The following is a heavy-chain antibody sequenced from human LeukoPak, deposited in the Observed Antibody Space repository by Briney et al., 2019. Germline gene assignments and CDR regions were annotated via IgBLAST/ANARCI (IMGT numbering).Heavy chain of an antibody. V-gene: IGHV3-30*02. J-gene: IGHJ4*02. D-gene: IGHD6-6*01. CDR1: GFAFSSYG. CDR3: AKEKNSYSSSSGQGY. Sequence: GGSLRLSCAASGFAFSSYGMHWVRQAPGKGLEWVAFILYDGSNKYYADSVKVRLTISRDNSKNTLYLQMTSLRGDDTAVYYCAKEKNSYSSSSGQGYWGQGTLVTVSS. CDR2: ILYDGSNK.